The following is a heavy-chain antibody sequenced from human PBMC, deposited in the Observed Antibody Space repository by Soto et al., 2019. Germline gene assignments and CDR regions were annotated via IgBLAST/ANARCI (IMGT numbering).Heavy chain of an antibody. J-gene: IGHJ5*01. Sequence: LRLSCAASGFRFSTYNMDWVRQAPGKGPEWIAHISTTSFTIYYADSVKGRFTISRDNGRNSLYLEMNSLRDEDTAVYYCARDRCYDGTCYSASDSWGQGTLVTVSS. CDR3: ARDRCYDGTCYSASDS. V-gene: IGHV3-48*02. CDR2: ISTTSFTI. CDR1: GFRFSTYN. D-gene: IGHD2-15*01.